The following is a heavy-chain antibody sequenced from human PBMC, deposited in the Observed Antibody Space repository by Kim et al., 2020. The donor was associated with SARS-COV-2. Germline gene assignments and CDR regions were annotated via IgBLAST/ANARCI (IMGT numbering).Heavy chain of an antibody. CDR2: ISYDGSNK. J-gene: IGHJ5*02. D-gene: IGHD3-22*01. CDR1: GFTFSSYG. V-gene: IGHV3-30*03. Sequence: GGSLRLSCAASGFTFSSYGMHWVRQAPGKGLEWVAVISYDGSNKYYADSVKGRFTISRDNSKNTLYLQMNSLRAEDTAVYYCARETYYYDSSGYYYVPNWFDPWGQGTLVTVSS. CDR3: ARETYYYDSSGYYYVPNWFDP.